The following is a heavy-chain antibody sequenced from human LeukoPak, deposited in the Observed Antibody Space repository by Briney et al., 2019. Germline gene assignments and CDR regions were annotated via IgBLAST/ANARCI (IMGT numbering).Heavy chain of an antibody. D-gene: IGHD3-22*01. CDR3: AREKTAYYYDRSGFSEGAFDV. J-gene: IGHJ3*01. CDR1: GGSISSGGEY. V-gene: IGHV4-31*03. Sequence: SETLSLTCTASGGSISSGGEYWSWIRHHPGKGLEWIGYVYYSGRTYYNPSLESRITMSVDTSENQFSLKLTSVTAADTAVYYCAREKTAYYYDRSGFSEGAFDVWGQGAMVTVSS. CDR2: VYYSGRT.